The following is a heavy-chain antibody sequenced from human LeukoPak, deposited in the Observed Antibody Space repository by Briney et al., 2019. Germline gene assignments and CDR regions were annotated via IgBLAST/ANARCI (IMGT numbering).Heavy chain of an antibody. D-gene: IGHD1-26*01. Sequence: GGSLRLSCAASGFAFGDYSVNWVRQTPGKGLEWISSISSGGRYIFYADSVKGRFTISRDNAKNSLSLQMTSLSAEDTAVYYCARDPTPRWELLPYFDYWGQGARVTVSS. V-gene: IGHV3-21*01. J-gene: IGHJ4*02. CDR2: ISSGGRYI. CDR1: GFAFGDYS. CDR3: ARDPTPRWELLPYFDY.